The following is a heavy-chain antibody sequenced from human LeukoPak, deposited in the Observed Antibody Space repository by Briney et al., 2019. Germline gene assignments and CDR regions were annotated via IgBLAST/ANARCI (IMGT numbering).Heavy chain of an antibody. Sequence: SSETLSLTCTVSGGSISSYYWSWIRQPPGKGLEWIGYIYYSGSTYYNPSLKSRVTISVDTSKNQFSLKLSSVTAADTAVYYCARVDYYDSRRFDYWGQGTLVTVSS. D-gene: IGHD3-22*01. CDR1: GGSISSYY. V-gene: IGHV4-59*08. CDR2: IYYSGST. CDR3: ARVDYYDSRRFDY. J-gene: IGHJ4*02.